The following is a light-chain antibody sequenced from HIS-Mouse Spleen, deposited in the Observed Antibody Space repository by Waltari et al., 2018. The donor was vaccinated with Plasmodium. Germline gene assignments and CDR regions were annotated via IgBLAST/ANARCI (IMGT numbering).Light chain of an antibody. V-gene: IGLV2-23*03. J-gene: IGLJ2*01. CDR3: CSYAGSSTFVV. Sequence: QSALTQPASVSGSPGQSITISCPGTSSDFGSYTLVSWYQQHPGKAPKLMIYEGSKRPSGVSNRFSGSKSGNTASLTISGLQAEDEADYYCCSYAGSSTFVVFGGGTKLTVL. CDR2: EGS. CDR1: SSDFGSYTL.